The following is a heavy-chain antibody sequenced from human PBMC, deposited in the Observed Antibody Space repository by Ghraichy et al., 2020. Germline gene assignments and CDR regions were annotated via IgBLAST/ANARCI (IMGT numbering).Heavy chain of an antibody. CDR1: GYTFTSYG. CDR3: AREATYDSSGYFPDY. Sequence: ASVKVSCKASGYTFTSYGISWVRQAPGQGLEWMGWISAYNGNTNYAQKLQGRVTMTTDTSTSTAYMELRSLRSDDTAVYYCAREATYDSSGYFPDYWGQGTLVTVSS. J-gene: IGHJ4*02. V-gene: IGHV1-18*01. D-gene: IGHD3-22*01. CDR2: ISAYNGNT.